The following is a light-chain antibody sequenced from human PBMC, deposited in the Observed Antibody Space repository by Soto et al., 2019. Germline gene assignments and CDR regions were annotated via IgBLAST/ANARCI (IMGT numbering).Light chain of an antibody. CDR2: GAS. J-gene: IGKJ1*01. Sequence: EIVLTQSPGTLSLSPGERATLSCRACQSVSSNFLAWYQQKPGQAPRLLIYGASSRATGIPDRFSGSGSGTDFTLTISRLEPEDFAVYYCHQYGSSPRTFGQGTKVEI. CDR1: QSVSSNF. CDR3: HQYGSSPRT. V-gene: IGKV3-20*01.